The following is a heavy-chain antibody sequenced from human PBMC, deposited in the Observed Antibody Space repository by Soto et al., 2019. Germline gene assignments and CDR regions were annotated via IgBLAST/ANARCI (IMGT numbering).Heavy chain of an antibody. CDR3: ARPNNWNDVRYFDY. CDR1: GYTFTSYA. CDR2: INAGNGNT. V-gene: IGHV1-3*01. J-gene: IGHJ4*02. Sequence: VASVKVSCKASGYTFTSYAMRWVRQAPGQRLEWMGWINAGNGNTKYSQKFQGRVTITRDTSASTAYMELSSLRSEDTAVYYCARPNNWNDVRYFDYWGQGTLVTVSS. D-gene: IGHD1-20*01.